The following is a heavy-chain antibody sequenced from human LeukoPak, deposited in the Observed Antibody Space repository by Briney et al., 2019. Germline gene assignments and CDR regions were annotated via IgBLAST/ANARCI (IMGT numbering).Heavy chain of an antibody. V-gene: IGHV3-64D*09. Sequence: GGSLRLSCSASGFTFSDFAMHWVRQAPGKGLEYVSTISRTGNTTDYADSLKGRSIISRDIPKNTLYLQVGSLRAEDTAVYYCVRGRIAVAGSFDYWGQGTLVTVSS. CDR3: VRGRIAVAGSFDY. CDR2: ISRTGNTT. D-gene: IGHD6-19*01. CDR1: GFTFSDFA. J-gene: IGHJ4*02.